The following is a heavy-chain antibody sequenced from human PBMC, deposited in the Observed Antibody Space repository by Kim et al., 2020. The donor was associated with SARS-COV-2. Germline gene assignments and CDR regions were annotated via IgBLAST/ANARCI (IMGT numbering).Heavy chain of an antibody. CDR2: IIPILGIA. Sequence: SVKVSCKASGGTFSSYAISWVRQAPGQGLEWMGRIIPILGIANYAQKFQGRVTITADKSTSTAYMELSSLRSEDTAVYYCARDDPTLVNYYYYGMDVWGQGTTVTVSS. CDR1: GGTFSSYA. CDR3: ARDDPTLVNYYYYGMDV. J-gene: IGHJ6*02. V-gene: IGHV1-69*04. D-gene: IGHD3-9*01.